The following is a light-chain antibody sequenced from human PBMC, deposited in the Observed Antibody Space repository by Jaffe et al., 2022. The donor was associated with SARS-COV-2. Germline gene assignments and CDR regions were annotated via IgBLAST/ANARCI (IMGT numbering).Light chain of an antibody. V-gene: IGKV3-20*01. J-gene: IGKJ5*01. Sequence: EIVLTQSPGTLSLSPGERATLSCRTSQSVSSTYLAWYQQKPGQAPRLLIYGASARATGIPDRFSGSGSGTDFTLTISRLVPEDFAVYYCQHFGGSPITFGQGTRLEIK. CDR1: QSVSSTY. CDR2: GAS. CDR3: QHFGGSPIT.